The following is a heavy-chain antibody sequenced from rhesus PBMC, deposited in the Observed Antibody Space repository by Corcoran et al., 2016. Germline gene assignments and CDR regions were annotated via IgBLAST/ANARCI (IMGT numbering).Heavy chain of an antibody. CDR3: ARSFLGYSNWCDY. V-gene: IGHV4-80*01. CDR1: GGSFSSYW. Sequence: QVQLQESGPGLVKPSETLSLTCAVSGGSFSSYWWSWIRQPPGKGLEWIGEINGNSGSTNYNPSLKSRVTISKYASKNPFSLKLSSVTAADTAVYYCARSFLGYSNWCDYWGQGVLVTVSS. CDR2: INGNSGST. D-gene: IGHD6-13*01. J-gene: IGHJ4*01.